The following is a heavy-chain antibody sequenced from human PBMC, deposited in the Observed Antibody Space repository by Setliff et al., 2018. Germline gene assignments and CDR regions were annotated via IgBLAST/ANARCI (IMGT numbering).Heavy chain of an antibody. D-gene: IGHD2-15*01. CDR1: GGSISSMSYY. CDR3: ARAPLDYSSRAFDF. Sequence: TSETLSLTCTVSGGSISSMSYYWGWIRQPPGKGLEWIGSIYHSGSSYYNSSLRSRVTISVDTSKKQFSLSLSAVTAADTAKYYCARAPLDYSSRAFDFWGQGTMVTVSS. CDR2: IYHSGSS. V-gene: IGHV4-39*07. J-gene: IGHJ3*01.